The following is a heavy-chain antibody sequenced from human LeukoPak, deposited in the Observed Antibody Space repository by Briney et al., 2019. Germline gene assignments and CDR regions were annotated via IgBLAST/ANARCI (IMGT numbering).Heavy chain of an antibody. CDR3: STDGPLITMVRNTQIILDV. CDR2: ISSSSTI. CDR1: GFTFSSYS. V-gene: IGHV3-48*01. Sequence: QTGGSLRLSCAASGFTFSSYSMNWVRQAPGKGLEWVSYISSSSTIYYADSVKGRFTISRDNAKNSLYLQMNSLRAEDTAVYYCSTDGPLITMVRNTQIILDVWGKGTTVTVSS. J-gene: IGHJ6*04. D-gene: IGHD3-10*01.